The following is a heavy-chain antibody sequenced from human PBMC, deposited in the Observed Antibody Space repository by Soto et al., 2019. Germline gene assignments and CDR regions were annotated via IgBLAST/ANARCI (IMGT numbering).Heavy chain of an antibody. D-gene: IGHD1-26*01. Sequence: SVKVSCKASGGTFSSYAISWVRQAPGQGLEWMGGIIPIFGTANYAQRFQGRVTITADESTSTAYMELSSLRSEDTAVYYCARVGSGRVVGATTSYFDYWGQGTLVTVS. V-gene: IGHV1-69*13. CDR3: ARVGSGRVVGATTSYFDY. CDR2: IIPIFGTA. J-gene: IGHJ4*02. CDR1: GGTFSSYA.